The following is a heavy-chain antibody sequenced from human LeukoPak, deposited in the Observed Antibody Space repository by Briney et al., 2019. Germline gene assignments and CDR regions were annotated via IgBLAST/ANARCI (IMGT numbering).Heavy chain of an antibody. J-gene: IGHJ4*02. CDR1: GGSISSSSYC. CDR2: IYYSGST. Sequence: PSETLSLTCTVSGGSISSSSYCWGWISQPPGKGLEWIGSIYYSGSTYYNPSLKSRVTISVDTSKNQFSLKLSSVTAADTAVYYCARHTGCSGGSCYSGYFDYWGQGTLVTVSS. CDR3: ARHTGCSGGSCYSGYFDY. V-gene: IGHV4-39*01. D-gene: IGHD2-15*01.